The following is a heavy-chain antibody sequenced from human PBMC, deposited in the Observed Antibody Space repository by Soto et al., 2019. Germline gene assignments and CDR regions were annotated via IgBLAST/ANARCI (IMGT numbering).Heavy chain of an antibody. J-gene: IGHJ6*02. Sequence: ASVKVSCKTSGYDFTAYDINWVRQASGQGLEWMGWMNPINGATGSARRFQGRVSMTRNTATGTAYLELTSLRSNDTGVYYCGRGPSPRAPAGGTPYYYAMDVWGQGTTVTVSS. CDR1: GYDFTAYD. D-gene: IGHD6-13*01. V-gene: IGHV1-8*02. CDR2: MNPINGAT. CDR3: GRGPSPRAPAGGTPYYYAMDV.